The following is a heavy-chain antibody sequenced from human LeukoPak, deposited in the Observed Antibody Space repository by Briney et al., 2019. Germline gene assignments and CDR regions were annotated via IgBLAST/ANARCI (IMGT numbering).Heavy chain of an antibody. Sequence: SETLSLTCTVSGGSISSYYWSWIRQPPGKGLEWIGYIYYSGSTNYNPSLKSRVTISVDTSKNQFSLKLSSVTAVDTAVYYCARDSGDYYDSSGSFDYWGQGTLVTVSS. CDR1: GGSISSYY. D-gene: IGHD3-22*01. V-gene: IGHV4-59*01. CDR3: ARDSGDYYDSSGSFDY. J-gene: IGHJ4*02. CDR2: IYYSGST.